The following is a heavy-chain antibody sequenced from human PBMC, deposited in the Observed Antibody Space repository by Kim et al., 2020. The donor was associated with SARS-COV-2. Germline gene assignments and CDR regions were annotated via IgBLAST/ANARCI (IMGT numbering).Heavy chain of an antibody. CDR1: GGSISSSSYY. D-gene: IGHD3-10*01. V-gene: IGHV4-39*07. J-gene: IGHJ6*02. CDR3: ARRIIRPRLRSGMDV. CDR2: IYYSGST. Sequence: SETLSLTCTVSGGSISSSSYYWGWIRQPPGKGLEWIGSIYYSGSTYYNPSLKSRVTISVDTSKNQFSLKLSSVTAADTAVYYCARRIIRPRLRSGMDVWGQGTTVTVSS.